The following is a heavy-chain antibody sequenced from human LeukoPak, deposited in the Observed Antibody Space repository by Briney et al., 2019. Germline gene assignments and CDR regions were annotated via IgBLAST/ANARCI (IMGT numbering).Heavy chain of an antibody. J-gene: IGHJ4*02. Sequence: PGGSLRLSCVTSGFXFSDSRMTWVRQAPGKGLQWVANVNRDGTEKHFLDSVEGRFTISRDNAKKSLYLQMSSLRPQDTAVYFCVRGDWYFESWGQGTLVTVSS. CDR1: GFXFSDSR. V-gene: IGHV3-7*04. D-gene: IGHD2-21*01. CDR2: VNRDGTEK. CDR3: VRGDWYFES.